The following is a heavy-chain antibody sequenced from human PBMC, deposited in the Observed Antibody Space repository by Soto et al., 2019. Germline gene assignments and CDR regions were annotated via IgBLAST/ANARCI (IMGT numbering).Heavy chain of an antibody. D-gene: IGHD2-15*01. CDR2: IKSKTDGGTT. V-gene: IGHV3-15*01. CDR3: TATIVVVAASDY. Sequence: EVQLVESGGGLVKPGGSLRLSCAASGFTFSNAWMSWVRQAPGKGLEWVGRIKSKTDGGTTDYAAPVKGRFTISRDDSKNTLYLQMNSLKTEDTAVYYCTATIVVVAASDYWGQGTLVTVSS. J-gene: IGHJ4*02. CDR1: GFTFSNAW.